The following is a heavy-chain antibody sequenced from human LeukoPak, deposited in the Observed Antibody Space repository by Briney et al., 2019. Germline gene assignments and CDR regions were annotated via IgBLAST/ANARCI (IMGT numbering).Heavy chain of an antibody. D-gene: IGHD5-24*01. CDR2: ISHDGKTK. CDR3: ARPSPPGDGYNPPDY. CDR1: GFTFIDFA. Sequence: GGSLRLSCTASGFTFIDFAMHWVRQAPGKGLEWVAVISHDGKTKYHAESVKGRFTIYRDNSKNTVYLQMNSLRLEDTAVYFCARPSPPGDGYNPPDYWGAGNLVTVSS. V-gene: IGHV3-30*01. J-gene: IGHJ4*02.